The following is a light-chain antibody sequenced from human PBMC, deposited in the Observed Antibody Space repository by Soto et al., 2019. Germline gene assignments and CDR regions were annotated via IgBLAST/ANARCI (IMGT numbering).Light chain of an antibody. CDR2: AAS. Sequence: DIQMTQSPSSQSASVGDRVTITCRASQGIFDYLAWFQQRPGQAPKSLIYAASSLQTGVPSTFSGSGSGTNFNLTISNLQPEDFATYYCQQYNSYPITFGQGTRLEIK. CDR3: QQYNSYPIT. V-gene: IGKV1-16*01. J-gene: IGKJ5*01. CDR1: QGIFDY.